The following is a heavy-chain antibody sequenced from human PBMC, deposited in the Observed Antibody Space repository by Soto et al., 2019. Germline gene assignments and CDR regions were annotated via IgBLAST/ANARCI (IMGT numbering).Heavy chain of an antibody. CDR2: IIPIFGTA. D-gene: IGHD5-12*01. CDR3: ARDLGYEFDY. CDR1: GGTFSSYP. Sequence: SEKVSCKASGGTFSSYPISWVRQAPGQGLESMGGIIPIFGTANCAQKFQGRVTITADESTSTAYMELSSLRSEDTAVYYCARDLGYEFDYWGQGNLVTVSS. J-gene: IGHJ4*02. V-gene: IGHV1-69*13.